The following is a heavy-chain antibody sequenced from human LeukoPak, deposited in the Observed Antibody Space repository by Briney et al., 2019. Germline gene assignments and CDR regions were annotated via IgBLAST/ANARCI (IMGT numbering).Heavy chain of an antibody. CDR1: GGSFSGYY. J-gene: IGHJ4*02. D-gene: IGHD3-16*01. CDR3: ARVHFGGYFDY. V-gene: IGHV4-34*01. CDR2: INHSGST. Sequence: SETLSLTCAVYGGSFSGYYWSWIRQPPGKGLEWIGEINHSGSTNYNPSLKSRVTISVDTSKNQFSLKLSSVTAADTAVYYCARVHFGGYFDYWGQGTLVTVSS.